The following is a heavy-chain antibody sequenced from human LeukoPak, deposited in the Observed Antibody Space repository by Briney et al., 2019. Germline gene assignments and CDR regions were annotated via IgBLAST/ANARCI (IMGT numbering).Heavy chain of an antibody. V-gene: IGHV3-9*03. CDR1: GFTFDDYA. CDR2: ISWNSGSI. D-gene: IGHD3-10*01. CDR3: AKERSGSPLFSGFDY. J-gene: IGHJ4*02. Sequence: GRSLRLSCAASGFTFDDYAMHWVRQAPGKGLEWVSSISWNSGSIGYADSVKGRFTISRGNAKNSLYLQMNSLRAEDMALYYCAKERSGSPLFSGFDYWGQGTLVTVSS.